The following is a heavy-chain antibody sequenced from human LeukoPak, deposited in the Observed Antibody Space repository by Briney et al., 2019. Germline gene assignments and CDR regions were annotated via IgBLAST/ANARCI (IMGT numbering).Heavy chain of an antibody. Sequence: ASVKVSCKASGYSFTTYGISWVRQAPGQGLEWMGWISGYNGNTNYVQKLQGRVTMTTDTSTSTAYMEVRSLRSDDTAVYYCARDPDYDTSTGYYYFDYWGQGTLVTVSS. CDR3: ARDPDYDTSTGYYYFDY. D-gene: IGHD3-9*01. CDR1: GYSFTTYG. J-gene: IGHJ4*02. CDR2: ISGYNGNT. V-gene: IGHV1-18*01.